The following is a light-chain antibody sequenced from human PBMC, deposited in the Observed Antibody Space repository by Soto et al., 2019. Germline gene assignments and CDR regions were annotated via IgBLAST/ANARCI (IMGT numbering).Light chain of an antibody. V-gene: IGKV3-20*01. J-gene: IGKJ5*01. CDR2: GAS. Sequence: EVVLTQSPGTLSLSQVERATLSCRASQSVSSSYLAWYQQKPGQAPRLLIYGASSRATGIPDRFSGSGSGTDFTLTISRLEPEDFAVYYCQQYGSSPSITFGQGTRLEIK. CDR1: QSVSSSY. CDR3: QQYGSSPSIT.